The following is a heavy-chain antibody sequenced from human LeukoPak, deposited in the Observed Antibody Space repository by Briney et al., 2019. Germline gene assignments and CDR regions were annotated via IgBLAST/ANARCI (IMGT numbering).Heavy chain of an antibody. V-gene: IGHV3-23*01. D-gene: IGHD3-16*01. CDR3: ARNQQLGGHSYYYYGMDV. Sequence: GGSLRLSCAASGFTFSSYGMHWVRQAPGKGLEWVSGISSGGVTTYYADSVKGRFTISRDNSKNTLYLQMNSLRADDTAIYYCARNQQLGGHSYYYYGMDVWGQGTTVTVSS. CDR2: ISSGGVTT. J-gene: IGHJ6*02. CDR1: GFTFSSYG.